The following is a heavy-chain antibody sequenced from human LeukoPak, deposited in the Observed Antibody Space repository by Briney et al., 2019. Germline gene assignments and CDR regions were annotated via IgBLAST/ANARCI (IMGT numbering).Heavy chain of an antibody. CDR1: GFTFSDYA. D-gene: IGHD3-3*01. CDR2: ISYDGSNK. V-gene: IGHV3-30-3*01. J-gene: IGHJ4*02. CDR3: ARGEEATYYDFWTPFDY. Sequence: PGGSLRLSCASSGFTFSDYAMHWVRQAPGKGLEWVAVISYDGSNKYYADSVKGRFTISRDNSKNTLYLQMNSLRAEDTAVYYCARGEEATYYDFWTPFDYWGQGTLVTVSS.